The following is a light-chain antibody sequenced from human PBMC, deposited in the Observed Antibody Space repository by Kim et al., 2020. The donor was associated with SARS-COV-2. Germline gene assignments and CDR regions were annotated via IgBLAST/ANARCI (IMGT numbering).Light chain of an antibody. Sequence: VPRGKRAAPSSTGSRSVSSNLAWYQQKPGQAPRLLIYGASTRATGIPARFSGSGSETDFTLTISRLQSEDFAVYYCQQYNTWPLTFGQGTKVDIK. CDR1: RSVSSN. V-gene: IGKV3-15*01. CDR2: GAS. J-gene: IGKJ1*01. CDR3: QQYNTWPLT.